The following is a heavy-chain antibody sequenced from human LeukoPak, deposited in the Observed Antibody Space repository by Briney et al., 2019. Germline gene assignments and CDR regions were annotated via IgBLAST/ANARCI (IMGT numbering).Heavy chain of an antibody. CDR3: AKDPGLLWFGEYYFDY. CDR2: IRYDGSNK. D-gene: IGHD3-10*01. Sequence: GGSLRLSXAASGFTFSSYGMHWVRQAQGKGLEWVAFIRYDGSNKYYADSVKGRFTISRDNSKNTLYLQMNSLRAEDTAVYYCAKDPGLLWFGEYYFDYWGQGTLVTVSS. CDR1: GFTFSSYG. V-gene: IGHV3-30*02. J-gene: IGHJ4*02.